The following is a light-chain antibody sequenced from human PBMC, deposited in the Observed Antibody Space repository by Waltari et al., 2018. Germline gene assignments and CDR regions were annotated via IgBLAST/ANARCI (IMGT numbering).Light chain of an antibody. J-gene: IGKJ4*01. V-gene: IGKV1-5*03. Sequence: DIQLTQSPSNLSAFVGGRVILTCRASQTVKNWLAWYQQKAGKAPRLLIYKASTLHPGVPLRFNGSGSGTEFSLTITSLQPDDLATYYCQQYNWRPLTFGGGTKIELK. CDR1: QTVKNW. CDR3: QQYNWRPLT. CDR2: KAS.